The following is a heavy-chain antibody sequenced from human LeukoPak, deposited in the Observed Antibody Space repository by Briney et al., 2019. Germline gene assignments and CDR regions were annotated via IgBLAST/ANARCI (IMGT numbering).Heavy chain of an antibody. CDR2: ISYSGNT. CDR3: ARDKGPYWYFDL. CDR1: GGSISTSY. V-gene: IGHV4-59*01. J-gene: IGHJ2*01. Sequence: SETLSLTCTFSGGSISTSYWSWIRQPPGKGLEWIGYISYSGNTDYNPSLKSRVTISIDTSKNQFSLNLSSVTAADTAVYYCARDKGPYWYFDLWGRGTLVTVSS.